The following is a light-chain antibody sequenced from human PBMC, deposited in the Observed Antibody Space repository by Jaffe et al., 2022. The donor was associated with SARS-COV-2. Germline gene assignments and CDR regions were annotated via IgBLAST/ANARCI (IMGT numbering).Light chain of an antibody. J-gene: IGKJ5*01. CDR2: AAS. CDR1: QGISSY. CDR3: RQLNSYPIT. Sequence: DIHLTQSPSFLSASVGDRVTITCRASQGISSYLAWYQQKPGKAPKLLIYAASTLQSGVPSRFSGSGSGTEFTLTISSLQPEDFATYYCRQLNSYPITFGQGTRLEIK. V-gene: IGKV1-9*01.